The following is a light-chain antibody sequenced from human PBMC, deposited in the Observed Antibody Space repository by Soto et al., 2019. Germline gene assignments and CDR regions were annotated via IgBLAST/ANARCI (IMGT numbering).Light chain of an antibody. CDR1: QSISSW. J-gene: IGKJ4*01. Sequence: DIQMTQSPSTLSATVGDRVTITCRASQSISSWLAWYQQKPGKAPKLLIYKASSLESGVPSRFSGSGSGTEFTLTISCLQPDDFAAYYCQQYHSYPFTFGGGTQVEIK. CDR3: QQYHSYPFT. V-gene: IGKV1-5*03. CDR2: KAS.